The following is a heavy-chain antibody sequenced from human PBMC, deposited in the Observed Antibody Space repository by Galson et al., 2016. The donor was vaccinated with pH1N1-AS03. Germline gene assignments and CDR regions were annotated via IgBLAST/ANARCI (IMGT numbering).Heavy chain of an antibody. Sequence: ETLSLTCTVSGDSISNNNYHWGWTRQPPGKGLEWIGNIYYTGSTYYNPSLKSRVTLSADMSKNQFSPQLNSVSAADTAVYYCARSINGSPADYWGQGTLVTVSS. J-gene: IGHJ4*02. V-gene: IGHV4-39*01. CDR1: GDSISNNNYH. CDR2: IYYTGST. D-gene: IGHD1-26*01. CDR3: ARSINGSPADY.